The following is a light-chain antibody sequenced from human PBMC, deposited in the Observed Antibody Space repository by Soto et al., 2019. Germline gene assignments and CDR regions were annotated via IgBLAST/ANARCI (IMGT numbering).Light chain of an antibody. Sequence: QSVLTQPASVSGSPGQSITISCTGTSSDVGSYNLVSWYQQHPGKAPKLVIYEGSKRPSGVSNRFSGSKSGNTASLTISGLQAEDEADYYCCSYAGSSTLVLGGGTKVTVL. CDR3: CSYAGSSTLV. CDR1: SSDVGSYNL. J-gene: IGLJ3*02. V-gene: IGLV2-23*01. CDR2: EGS.